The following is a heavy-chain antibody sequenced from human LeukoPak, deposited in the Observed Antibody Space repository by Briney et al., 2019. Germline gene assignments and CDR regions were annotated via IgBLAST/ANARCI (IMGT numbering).Heavy chain of an antibody. CDR2: ISSSGSTI. D-gene: IGHD3-9*01. CDR1: GFTFSSYE. Sequence: GGSLRLSCAASGFTFSSYEMNWVRQAPGKGLGWVSYISSSGSTIYYADSVKGRFTISRDNAKNSLYLQMNSLRAEDTAVYYCARAAILTGYVFDYWGQGTLVTVSS. CDR3: ARAAILTGYVFDY. V-gene: IGHV3-48*03. J-gene: IGHJ4*02.